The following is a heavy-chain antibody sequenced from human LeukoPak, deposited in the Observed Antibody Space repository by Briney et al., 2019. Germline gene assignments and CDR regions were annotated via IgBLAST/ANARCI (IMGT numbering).Heavy chain of an antibody. CDR1: GFTFSTYG. V-gene: IGHV3-30*18. D-gene: IGHD3-16*01. Sequence: PGGSLRLSCAASGFTFSTYGMHWVRQAPGKGLEWVALISNDGSNKYYADSVKGRFTITRDNSKNTLYLQMNSLRAEDTAVYYCAKDRPNWAIDGWGQGTQVTVSS. CDR3: AKDRPNWAIDG. J-gene: IGHJ4*02. CDR2: ISNDGSNK.